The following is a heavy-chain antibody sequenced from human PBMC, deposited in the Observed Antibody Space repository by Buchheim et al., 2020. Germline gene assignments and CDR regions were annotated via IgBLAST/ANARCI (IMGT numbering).Heavy chain of an antibody. CDR3: ARDDPITIFGVPMGETQRVPFDP. Sequence: QVQLVESGGGVVQPGMSLRLSCAASGFTFSSFGMHWVRQAPGKGLEWVAVIWYDGSNKYYADSVKGRFTISRDNSKNTLYLQMNSLRAEDTAVYYCARDDPITIFGVPMGETQRVPFDPWGQGTL. D-gene: IGHD3-3*01. V-gene: IGHV3-33*01. CDR1: GFTFSSFG. CDR2: IWYDGSNK. J-gene: IGHJ5*02.